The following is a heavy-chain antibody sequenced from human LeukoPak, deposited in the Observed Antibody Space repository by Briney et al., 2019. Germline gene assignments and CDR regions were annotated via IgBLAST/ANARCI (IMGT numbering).Heavy chain of an antibody. D-gene: IGHD6-13*01. CDR2: IRYDGSNK. V-gene: IGHV3-30*02. Sequence: GGSLRLSCAASGFTFSSYGMHWVRQAPGKGLEWVAFIRYDGSNKYYADSVKGRFTISRDNSKNTLYLQMNSLRAEDTAVYYCAKDPSGAIAMRRGSSRPSFDYWGQGTLVTVSS. CDR3: AKDPSGAIAMRRGSSRPSFDY. J-gene: IGHJ4*02. CDR1: GFTFSSYG.